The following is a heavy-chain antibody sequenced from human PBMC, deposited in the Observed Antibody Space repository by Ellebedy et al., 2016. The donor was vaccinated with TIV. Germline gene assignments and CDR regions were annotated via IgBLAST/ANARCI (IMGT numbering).Heavy chain of an antibody. D-gene: IGHD5/OR15-5a*01. CDR2: IVPILKTT. J-gene: IGHJ2*01. CDR3: ARDLSAAHWFFDL. CDR1: GGSFSNYA. Sequence: SVKVSXXASGGSFSNYALHWVRQPPGQGLEWLGGIVPILKTTDYSEDFQDRLTITADESTSTAYMELRNLRSEDTAVYYCARDLSAAHWFFDLWGPGTLVSVSS. V-gene: IGHV1-69*13.